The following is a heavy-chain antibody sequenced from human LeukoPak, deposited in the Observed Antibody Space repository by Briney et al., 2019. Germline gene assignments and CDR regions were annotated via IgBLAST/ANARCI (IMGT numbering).Heavy chain of an antibody. J-gene: IGHJ4*02. V-gene: IGHV3-20*04. CDR1: GFTFDEYG. CDR3: ARGVSRGYSYGGGY. Sequence: PGGSLRLSCAASGFTFDEYGMSWVRHAPGKGLEWVSGINWNGGSTGYGDSVKGRFTISRDSAKNSLYLQMNSLRAEDTALYYCARGVSRGYSYGGGYWGQGTQVTVSS. CDR2: INWNGGST. D-gene: IGHD5-18*01.